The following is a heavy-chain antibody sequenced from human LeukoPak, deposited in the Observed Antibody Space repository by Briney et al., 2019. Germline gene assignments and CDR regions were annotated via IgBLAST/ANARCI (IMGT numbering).Heavy chain of an antibody. V-gene: IGHV3-7*01. J-gene: IGHJ4*02. CDR2: IKEDGTRK. Sequence: GGSLRLSCVASGFTVDTYWMSWVRQAPGKGLDWVAHIKEDGTRKYYVDSVRGRFAISRDNAKNSLFLQMNSLRVEDTAVFYCVAWGSLVVWGQGTLVTVS. D-gene: IGHD3-16*01. CDR1: GFTVDTYW. CDR3: VAWGSLVV.